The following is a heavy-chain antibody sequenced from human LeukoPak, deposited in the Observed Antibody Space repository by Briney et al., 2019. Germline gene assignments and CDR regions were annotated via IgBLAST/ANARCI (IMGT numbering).Heavy chain of an antibody. CDR3: ARVLRYFDWLPYYFDY. V-gene: IGHV1-18*01. Sequence: GAAVKVSCKASGYTFTSYGISWVRQAPGQGLEWMGWISAYNGNTNYAQKLQGRVTMTTDTSTSTAYMELRSLRSDDTAVYYCARVLRYFDWLPYYFDYWGQGTLVTVSS. CDR2: ISAYNGNT. D-gene: IGHD3-9*01. CDR1: GYTFTSYG. J-gene: IGHJ4*02.